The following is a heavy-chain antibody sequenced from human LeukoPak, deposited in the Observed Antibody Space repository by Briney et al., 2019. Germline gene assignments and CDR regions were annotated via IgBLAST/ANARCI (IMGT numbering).Heavy chain of an antibody. V-gene: IGHV3-15*01. J-gene: IGHJ4*02. CDR1: GFTFSNAW. Sequence: GGSLRLSCAASGFTFSNAWMSWVRQAPGKGLEWVGRIKSNADGGTAEYAAPVKGRFTISRDDSKNTVYLQTNSLKTEDTAVYYCTTYLFRGSGTNYGRLGFWGQGTLVTVSS. D-gene: IGHD3-10*01. CDR2: IKSNADGGTA. CDR3: TTYLFRGSGTNYGRLGF.